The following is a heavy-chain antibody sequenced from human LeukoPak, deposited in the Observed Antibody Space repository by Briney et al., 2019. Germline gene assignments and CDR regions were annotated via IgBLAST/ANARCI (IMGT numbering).Heavy chain of an antibody. D-gene: IGHD4-17*01. CDR3: ARSGDYYYYGMDV. V-gene: IGHV5-51*01. J-gene: IGHJ6*02. CDR2: VYPGDSDT. Sequence: GESLKISCQTSGYTFIRYWIGWVRQMPGKGLEWMGIVYPGDSDTRYSPSFQGQVTISADKSISTAYLQWSSLKASDTAMYYCARSGDYYYYGMDVWGQGTTVTVSS. CDR1: GYTFIRYW.